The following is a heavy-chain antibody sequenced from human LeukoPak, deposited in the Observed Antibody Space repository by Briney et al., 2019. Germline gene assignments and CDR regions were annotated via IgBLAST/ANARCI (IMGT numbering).Heavy chain of an antibody. Sequence: PGGSLRLSCAACGFTYSSYSMNWVRQAPGKGLEWVASISSSSSYIYYADSVKGRFTISRDNAKNSLYLQMNSLRAEDTAVYYCARQYCSGGSCYVDAFDIWGQGTMVTVSS. CDR3: ARQYCSGGSCYVDAFDI. V-gene: IGHV3-21*01. CDR1: GFTYSSYS. J-gene: IGHJ3*02. CDR2: ISSSSSYI. D-gene: IGHD2-15*01.